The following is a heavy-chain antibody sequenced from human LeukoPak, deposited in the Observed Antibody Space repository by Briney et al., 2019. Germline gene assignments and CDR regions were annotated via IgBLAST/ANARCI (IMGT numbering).Heavy chain of an antibody. D-gene: IGHD3-22*01. CDR1: GFTFTDYY. Sequence: KPGGSLRLSCAASGFTFTDYYMSWIRQAPGKGLEWVSYISRSGAITVYYADSVKGRFTISRDNTKNSLYLQMNSLRTEDTAVYYCARDLGYSYAKGAYLDYWGQGTLVTVSS. CDR2: ISRSGAITV. J-gene: IGHJ4*02. CDR3: ARDLGYSYAKGAYLDY. V-gene: IGHV3-11*01.